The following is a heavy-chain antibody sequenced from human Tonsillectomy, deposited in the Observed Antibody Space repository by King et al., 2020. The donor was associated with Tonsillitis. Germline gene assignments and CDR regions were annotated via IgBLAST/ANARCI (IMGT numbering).Heavy chain of an antibody. Sequence: VQLVESGGGLVQPGRSLRLSCAASGFTFDDYAMHWVRQAPGKGLEWVSGMSWNSGSIGYADSVKGRFTISRDNAKNSLYLQMNSLRAEDTALYYCAKDRSIGVADYYVDYWGQGTLVTVSS. D-gene: IGHD6-19*01. CDR1: GFTFDDYA. J-gene: IGHJ4*02. V-gene: IGHV3-9*01. CDR2: MSWNSGSI. CDR3: AKDRSIGVADYYVDY.